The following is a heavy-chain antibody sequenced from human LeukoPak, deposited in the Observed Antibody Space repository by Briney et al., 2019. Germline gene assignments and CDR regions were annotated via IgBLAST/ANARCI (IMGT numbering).Heavy chain of an antibody. CDR2: INHSGST. CDR3: ARGRPDAFDI. J-gene: IGHJ3*02. CDR1: GGSFSGYY. Sequence: PSETLSLTCAVYGGSFSGYYWSWIRQPPGKGLEWIGEINHSGSTNYNPSLKSRVTISVDTSKHQFSLKLSSVTAADTAVFYCARGRPDAFDIWGQGTMVTVSS. V-gene: IGHV4-34*01.